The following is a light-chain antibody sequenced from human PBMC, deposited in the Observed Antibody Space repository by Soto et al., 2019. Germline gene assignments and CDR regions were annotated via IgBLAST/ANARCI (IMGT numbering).Light chain of an antibody. J-gene: IGKJ1*01. CDR1: QRVSNTY. V-gene: IGKV3-20*01. Sequence: EIVLTQSPGTLSLSPGERATLSCRASQRVSNTYLAWYQQKPGQAPRLLIYGASTRATDMPGTFSGRGSGTEFTLTITSLRPEDFGVYYCQQYRSWPRTFGQGTKVEIK. CDR2: GAS. CDR3: QQYRSWPRT.